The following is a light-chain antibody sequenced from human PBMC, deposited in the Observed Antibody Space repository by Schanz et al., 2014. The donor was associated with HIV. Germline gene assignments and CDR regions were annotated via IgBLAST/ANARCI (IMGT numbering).Light chain of an antibody. CDR2: ASS. J-gene: IGKJ2*01. V-gene: IGKV1-39*01. CDR1: QSISSY. Sequence: IRMTQSPSSLSASVGDRVTITCRASQSISSYLNWYQQKPGKAPQLLIYASSLLHTGVPSRFSGSGSGTHFTLNITGLQFEDFATYYCQQSDSATPYTFGQGTKVEIK. CDR3: QQSDSATPYT.